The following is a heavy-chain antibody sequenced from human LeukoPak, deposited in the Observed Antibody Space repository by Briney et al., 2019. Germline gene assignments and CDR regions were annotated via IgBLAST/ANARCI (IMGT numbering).Heavy chain of an antibody. Sequence: PGRSLRLSCAASGFTFSSYAMHWVRQAPGKGLEWVAVISYDGSNKYYADSVKGRFTISRDNSKNTLYLQMNSLRAEDTAVYYCASFHGGSYVYWGQGTLVTVSS. V-gene: IGHV3-30-3*01. J-gene: IGHJ4*02. D-gene: IGHD1-26*01. CDR2: ISYDGSNK. CDR1: GFTFSSYA. CDR3: ASFHGGSYVY.